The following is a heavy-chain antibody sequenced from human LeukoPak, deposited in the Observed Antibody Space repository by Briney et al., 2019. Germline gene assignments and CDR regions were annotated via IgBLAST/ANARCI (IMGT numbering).Heavy chain of an antibody. CDR1: GFTFSSYA. CDR3: ASLGGFWSGYYVKDY. Sequence: GGSLRLSCAASGFTFSSYAMSWVRQAPGKGLEWVSAISGSGGSTYYADSVKGRFTISRDNAKNSLYLQMNSLRAEDTAVYYCASLGGFWSGYYVKDYWGQGTLVTVSS. V-gene: IGHV3-23*01. D-gene: IGHD3-3*01. J-gene: IGHJ4*02. CDR2: ISGSGGST.